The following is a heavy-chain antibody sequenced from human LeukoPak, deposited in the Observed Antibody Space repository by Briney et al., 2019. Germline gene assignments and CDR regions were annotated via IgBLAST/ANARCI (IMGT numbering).Heavy chain of an antibody. CDR2: ISSSGSTI. V-gene: IGHV3-48*03. CDR1: GFTFSSYE. J-gene: IGHJ6*03. D-gene: IGHD5-12*01. CDR3: ATTGSLNIVATIGSLSRYYYMDV. Sequence: GGSLRLSCAASGFTFSSYEMNWVRQAPGKGLEWVSYISSSGSTIYYADSVKGRFTISRDNAKNSLYLQMNSLRSEDTAVYYCATTGSLNIVATIGSLSRYYYMDVWGKGTTVTVSS.